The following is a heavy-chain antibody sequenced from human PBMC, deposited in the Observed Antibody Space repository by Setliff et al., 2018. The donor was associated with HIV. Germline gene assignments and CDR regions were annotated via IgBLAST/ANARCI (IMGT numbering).Heavy chain of an antibody. CDR3: ARGVGYCAGDCYSTYYYDYMDV. V-gene: IGHV1-69*13. Sequence: WASVKVSCKASGGTFSSYTISWVRQAPGQGLEWMGGIVPIFGTTKSAQKFQGRVTITADESTSTAYMELNGLRSEDTAVYYCARGVGYCAGDCYSTYYYDYMDVWGKGTTVTVSS. D-gene: IGHD2-21*02. CDR1: GGTFSSYT. J-gene: IGHJ6*03. CDR2: IVPIFGTT.